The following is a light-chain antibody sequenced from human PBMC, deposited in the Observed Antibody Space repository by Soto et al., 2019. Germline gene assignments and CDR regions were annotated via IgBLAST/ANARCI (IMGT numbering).Light chain of an antibody. V-gene: IGLV2-14*01. CDR1: SSDVGGYDY. Sequence: QSVLTQPASVSGSPGQSITISCTGTSSDVGGYDYVSWYQQHPGKAPKLMIYEVSTRPSGVSNRFSGSKSGNTASLTISGLQAEDEADYYCSSYTVSSTSHVVFGGGTK. CDR2: EVS. CDR3: SSYTVSSTSHVV. J-gene: IGLJ2*01.